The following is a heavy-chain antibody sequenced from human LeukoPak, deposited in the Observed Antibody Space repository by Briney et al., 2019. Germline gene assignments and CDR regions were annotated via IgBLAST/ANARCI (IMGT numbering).Heavy chain of an antibody. Sequence: ASVKVSCKASGGTFSSYAISWVRQAPGQGLEWMGGIIPIFGTANYAQKFQGRVTITADESTSTAYMELSSLRSEDTAVYYCARAGYYDSSGYCDYWGQGTLVTVSS. CDR1: GGTFSSYA. J-gene: IGHJ4*02. CDR2: IIPIFGTA. V-gene: IGHV1-69*13. CDR3: ARAGYYDSSGYCDY. D-gene: IGHD3-22*01.